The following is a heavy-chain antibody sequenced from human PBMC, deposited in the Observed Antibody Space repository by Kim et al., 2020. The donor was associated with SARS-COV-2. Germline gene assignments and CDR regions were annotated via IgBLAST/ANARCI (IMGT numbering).Heavy chain of an antibody. CDR3: ARALFGLYWYFDL. CDR1: GGSFSGYY. Sequence: SETLSLTCAVYGGSFSGYYWSWIRQPPGKGLEWIGEINHSGSTNYNPSLKSRVTISVDTSKNQFSLKLSSVTAADTAVYYCARALFGLYWYFDLWGRGTLVTVSS. J-gene: IGHJ2*01. V-gene: IGHV4-34*01. CDR2: INHSGST. D-gene: IGHD3-9*01.